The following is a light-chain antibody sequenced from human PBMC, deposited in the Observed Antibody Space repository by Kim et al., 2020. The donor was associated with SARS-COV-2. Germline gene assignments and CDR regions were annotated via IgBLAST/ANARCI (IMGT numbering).Light chain of an antibody. Sequence: DVVMSQSPLSLPVTPGEPASISCTSSQSLLHSNGYNYLDWYLQKPGQSPQLLIYLASNRASGVPDRFSGSGSGTDFTLKISRVEADDVGLYDGMQARQTPPWTFGPGTKVDIK. CDR2: LAS. CDR3: MQARQTPPWT. J-gene: IGKJ1*01. V-gene: IGKV2-28*01. CDR1: QSLLHSNGYNY.